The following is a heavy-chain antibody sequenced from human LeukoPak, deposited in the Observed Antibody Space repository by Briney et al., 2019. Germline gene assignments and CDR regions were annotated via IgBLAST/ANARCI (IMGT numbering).Heavy chain of an antibody. CDR2: ISAYNGNT. CDR3: ARDYYDSSGYYRHDAFDI. D-gene: IGHD3-22*01. Sequence: SVKVSCKASGYTFTSYGISWVRQAPGQGLEWMGWISAYNGNTNYAQKLQGRVTMTTGTSTSTAYMELRSLRSDDTAVYYCARDYYDSSGYYRHDAFDIWGQGTMVTVSS. J-gene: IGHJ3*02. V-gene: IGHV1-18*01. CDR1: GYTFTSYG.